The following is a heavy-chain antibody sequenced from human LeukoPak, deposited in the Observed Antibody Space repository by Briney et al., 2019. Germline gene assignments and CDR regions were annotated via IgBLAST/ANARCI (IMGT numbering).Heavy chain of an antibody. Sequence: GGSLRLSCAASGFTFSSYSMNWVRQAPGKGLEWVSSISSCSSYIYYADSVKGRFTISRDNAKNSLYLQMNSLRAEDTAVYYCARGIFFFDYWGQGTLVTVSS. D-gene: IGHD3-3*01. V-gene: IGHV3-21*01. J-gene: IGHJ4*02. CDR2: ISSCSSYI. CDR1: GFTFSSYS. CDR3: ARGIFFFDY.